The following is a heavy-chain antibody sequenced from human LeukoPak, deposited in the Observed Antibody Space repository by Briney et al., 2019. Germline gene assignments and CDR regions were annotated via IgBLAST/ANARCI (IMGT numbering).Heavy chain of an antibody. CDR3: ARLSSGYSIDY. D-gene: IGHD3-22*01. J-gene: IGHJ4*02. CDR1: GGSISSYY. CDR2: IYYSGST. Sequence: SETLSLTCTVSGGSISSYYWSWIRQPPGKGLEWIGYIYYSGSTNYNPSLKSRVTISVDTSKNQFSLKLSSVTAADTAVYYCARLSSGYSIDYWGQGTLVTVPS. V-gene: IGHV4-59*08.